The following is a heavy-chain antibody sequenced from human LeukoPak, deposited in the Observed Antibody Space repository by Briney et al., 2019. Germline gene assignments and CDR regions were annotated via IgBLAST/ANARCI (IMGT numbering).Heavy chain of an antibody. CDR3: AREAGTTNG. D-gene: IGHD1-26*01. J-gene: IGHJ4*02. V-gene: IGHV3-9*01. CDR1: GFTFDDYA. CDR2: ISWNSGSI. Sequence: GRSLRLSCAASGFTFDDYAMHWARQAPGKGLEWVSGISWNSGSIGYADSVKGRFTISRDNAKNSLYLQMNYLRAEDTAVYYCAREAGTTNGWGQGTLVTVSS.